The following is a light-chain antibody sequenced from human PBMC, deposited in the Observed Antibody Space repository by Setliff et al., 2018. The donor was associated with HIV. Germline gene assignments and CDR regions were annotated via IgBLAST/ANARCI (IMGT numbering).Light chain of an antibody. V-gene: IGLV2-14*01. CDR2: EVT. J-gene: IGLJ1*01. Sequence: QSALTQPRSVSGSPGQSVTFSCTGSSSDIGTYNYVSWYQQHPGKAPQLMIYEVTNRPSGVSNRFSGSKSGNTASLTISGLQAEDEADYYCSSYTITSTPYVLGTGTKVTVL. CDR1: SSDIGTYNY. CDR3: SSYTITSTPYV.